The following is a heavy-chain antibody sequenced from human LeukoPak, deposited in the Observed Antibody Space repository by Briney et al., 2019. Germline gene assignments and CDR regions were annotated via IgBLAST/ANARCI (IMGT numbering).Heavy chain of an antibody. Sequence: KTSETLSLTCTVSGGSISSSNYYWGWIRQPPGKGLEWIGSLYYSGSTFYNPSLKSRVTISVDTSKNQFSLKLSSVTAADTAIYYCARVYGNFRNYFDYWGQGTLVTVSP. CDR2: LYYSGST. V-gene: IGHV4-39*07. J-gene: IGHJ4*02. CDR3: ARVYGNFRNYFDY. D-gene: IGHD1-7*01. CDR1: GGSISSSNYY.